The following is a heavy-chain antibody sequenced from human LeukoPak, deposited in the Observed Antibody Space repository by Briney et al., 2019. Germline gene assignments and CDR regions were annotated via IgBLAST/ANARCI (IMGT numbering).Heavy chain of an antibody. CDR2: IYRSWST. Sequence: SETLSLTCAVSGYPISSDYYWGWIRQPPGKGLEWIGSIYRSWSTYYNPSLKSRVTISVDTSKNQFSLKLSSVTAADTAVYYCARHGGYCSSTSCYQSNYYYYLMDLWGKGTTVTVSS. J-gene: IGHJ6*03. V-gene: IGHV4-38-2*01. CDR1: GYPISSDYY. CDR3: ARHGGYCSSTSCYQSNYYYYLMDL. D-gene: IGHD2-2*01.